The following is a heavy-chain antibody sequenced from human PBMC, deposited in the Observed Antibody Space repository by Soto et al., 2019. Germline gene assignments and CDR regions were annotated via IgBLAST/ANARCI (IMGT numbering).Heavy chain of an antibody. CDR1: GFSLCTRGVG. V-gene: IGHV2-5*02. D-gene: IGHD1-20*01. CDR3: AHSNWNEDGNWFDP. J-gene: IGHJ5*01. Sequence: QITLKESGLTLVKPTQTLTLTCTFSGFSLCTRGVGVGWIRQPPGKALELLALIYWDDDKRSSPSLKSRLTNTKDTSKNQVVLTMSNMDPVDTATYYCAHSNWNEDGNWFDPWGQGTLVTVSS. CDR2: IYWDDDK.